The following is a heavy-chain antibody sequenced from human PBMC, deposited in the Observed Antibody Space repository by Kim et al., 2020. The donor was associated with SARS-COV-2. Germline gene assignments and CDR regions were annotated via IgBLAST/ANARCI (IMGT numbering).Heavy chain of an antibody. CDR2: IIPIFGTA. J-gene: IGHJ5*02. CDR3: ARDSAQLRVWLGWFDP. V-gene: IGHV1-69*13. D-gene: IGHD1-1*01. CDR1: GGTFSSYA. Sequence: SVKVSCKASGGTFSSYAISWVRQAPGQGLEWMGGIIPIFGTANYAQKFQGRVTITADESTSTAYMELSSLRSEDTAVYYCARDSAQLRVWLGWFDPWGQGTLVTVSS.